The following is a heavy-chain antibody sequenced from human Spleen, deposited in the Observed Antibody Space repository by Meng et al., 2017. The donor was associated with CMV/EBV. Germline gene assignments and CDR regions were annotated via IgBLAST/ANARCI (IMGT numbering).Heavy chain of an antibody. CDR3: AKCSSTSCRYFDY. J-gene: IGHJ4*02. D-gene: IGHD2-2*01. V-gene: IGHV3-23*03. CDR2: MYSGGSST. Sequence: ASGFPFGRYGMGWVRQTAGKGVGWESVMYSGGSSTFYADSVQGRFTNSRDESKSTLYMQMNSLRAEDTALYYCAKCSSTSCRYFDYWGQGTLVTVSS. CDR1: GFPFGRYG.